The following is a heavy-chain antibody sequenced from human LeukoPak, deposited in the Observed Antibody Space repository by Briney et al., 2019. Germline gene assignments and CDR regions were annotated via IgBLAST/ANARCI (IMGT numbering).Heavy chain of an antibody. J-gene: IGHJ4*02. CDR2: IYYSGST. CDR1: GGSISSYY. CDR3: ARDTVAGSFDY. D-gene: IGHD6-19*01. V-gene: IGHV4-59*01. Sequence: SETLSLTCTVSGGSISSYYWSWIRQPPGKGLEWIGYIYYSGSTNYNPSLKSRVTISVETSKNQFSLKLSSVTAADTAVYYCARDTVAGSFDYWGQGTLVTVSS.